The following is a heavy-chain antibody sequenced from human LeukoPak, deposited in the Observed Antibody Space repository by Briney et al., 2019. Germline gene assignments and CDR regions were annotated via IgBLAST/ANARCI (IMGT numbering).Heavy chain of an antibody. CDR2: FDPEDGET. Sequence: ASVKVSCKVSGYTLTELSMHWVRQAPGKGLEWMGGFDPEDGETIYAQKFQGRVTMTEDTSTDTAYMELSSLRSEDTAVYYCARARQQLVIRGYYYGMDVWGQGTTVTVSS. V-gene: IGHV1-24*01. CDR3: ARARQQLVIRGYYYGMDV. D-gene: IGHD6-13*01. CDR1: GYTLTELS. J-gene: IGHJ6*02.